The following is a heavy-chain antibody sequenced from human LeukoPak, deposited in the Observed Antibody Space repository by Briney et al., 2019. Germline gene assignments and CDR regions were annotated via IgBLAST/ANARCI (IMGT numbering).Heavy chain of an antibody. CDR2: ISSSSSYI. J-gene: IGHJ4*02. CDR1: GFTLSSYS. D-gene: IGHD3-22*01. V-gene: IGHV3-21*01. Sequence: GGSLRLSCAASGFTLSSYSMNWVRQAPGKGLEWVSSISSSSSYIYYADSVKGRFTISRDNAKNSLYLQMNSLRAEDTAVYYCARDTDQYYYDSSGYPNFDYWGQGTLVTVSS. CDR3: ARDTDQYYYDSSGYPNFDY.